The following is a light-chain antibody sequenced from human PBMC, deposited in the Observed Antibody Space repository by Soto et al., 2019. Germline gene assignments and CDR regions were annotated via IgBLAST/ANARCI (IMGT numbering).Light chain of an antibody. CDR1: QSISSY. V-gene: IGKV1-39*01. CDR3: QQSYSTS. J-gene: IGKJ3*01. CDR2: AAS. Sequence: DIQMTQSPSSLSASVGDRVTITCRASQSISSYLNWYQQNPGKAPKLLIYAASSLQSGVPSRFSGSGSGTDFTLTISSLQPEDFATYYCQQSYSTSVGPGTKVDIK.